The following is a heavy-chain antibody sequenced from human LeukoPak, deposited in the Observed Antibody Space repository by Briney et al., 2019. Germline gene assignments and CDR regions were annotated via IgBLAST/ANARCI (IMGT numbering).Heavy chain of an antibody. J-gene: IGHJ5*02. Sequence: ASVKVSCKASGYTFTSYGISWVRQAPGQGLEWMGWISAYYGNTNYAQKLQGRVTMTRNTSISTAYMELSSLRSEDTAVYYCARGRMVRGVTWWFDPWGQGTLVTVSS. CDR1: GYTFTSYG. D-gene: IGHD3-10*01. CDR2: ISAYYGNT. V-gene: IGHV1-18*01. CDR3: ARGRMVRGVTWWFDP.